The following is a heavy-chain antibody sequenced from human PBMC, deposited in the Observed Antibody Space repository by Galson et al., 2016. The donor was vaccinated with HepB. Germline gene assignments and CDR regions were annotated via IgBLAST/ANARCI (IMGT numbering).Heavy chain of an antibody. CDR1: GFTFSNYD. V-gene: IGHV3-21*01. CDR3: ATDHGQGIRAFDH. D-gene: IGHD3-10*01. Sequence: SLRLSCAASGFTFSNYDINWVRQAPGKGLEWVSAISRGSGYIYYADSVKGRFTISRDNAKNSLYLQMNSLRAEDTALYYCATDHGQGIRAFDHWGQGTLVTVSS. J-gene: IGHJ4*02. CDR2: ISRGSGYI.